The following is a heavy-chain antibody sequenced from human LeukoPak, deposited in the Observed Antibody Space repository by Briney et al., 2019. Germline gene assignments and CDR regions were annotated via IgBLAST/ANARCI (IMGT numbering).Heavy chain of an antibody. J-gene: IGHJ4*02. V-gene: IGHV7-4-1*02. CDR2: INTNTGNP. Sequence: ASVKVSCKASGYTFTSYAMNWVRQAPGQGLEWMGWINTNTGNPTYAQGFTGRFVFSLDTSVSTAYLQISSLKAEDTAVYYCARGTYYYGSGSYRPSLLVDYWGQGTLVTVSS. D-gene: IGHD3-10*01. CDR1: GYTFTSYA. CDR3: ARGTYYYGSGSYRPSLLVDY.